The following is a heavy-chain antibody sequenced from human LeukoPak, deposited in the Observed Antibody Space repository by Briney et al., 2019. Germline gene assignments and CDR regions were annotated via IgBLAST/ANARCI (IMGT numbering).Heavy chain of an antibody. CDR1: GFTFSSYA. CDR3: AKVAVAYAFDI. Sequence: GGSLRLSCAASGFTFSSYAMTWVRQAPGRGLEWVSSIINSGGSTYHADSVKGRFTISRDNSKNTLYLQMNSLRAEDTAVYYCAKVAVAYAFDIWGQGTMVTVS. CDR2: IINSGGST. J-gene: IGHJ3*02. D-gene: IGHD6-19*01. V-gene: IGHV3-23*01.